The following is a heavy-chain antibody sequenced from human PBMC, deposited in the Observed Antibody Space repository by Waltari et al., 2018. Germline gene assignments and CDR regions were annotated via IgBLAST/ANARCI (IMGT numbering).Heavy chain of an antibody. CDR2: SNTGNGYT. D-gene: IGHD1-26*01. J-gene: IGHJ6*03. CDR3: ARSSGSYSMDV. CDR1: GYTFSSYA. Sequence: QVQLVQSGAEVKKHGASVKVSCKASGYTFSSYAMHWVRQAPGQRLEWMGWSNTGNGYTKYSQEFQGRVTITRDTSASTAYMELSSLRSEDTAVYYCARSSGSYSMDVWGQGTTVTVAS. V-gene: IGHV1-3*02.